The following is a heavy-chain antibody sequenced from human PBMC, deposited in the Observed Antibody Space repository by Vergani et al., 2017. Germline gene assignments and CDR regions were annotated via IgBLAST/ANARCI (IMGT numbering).Heavy chain of an antibody. Sequence: QVQLVQSGAEVKKPGASVKVSCKAPGYTFTGYYMHWVRQAPGQGLEWMGWINPNRGGTNYAQKFQGRVTMTRDTSISTAYMELSRLRSDDTAVYYCARGSGWYGLDAFDFWGQGTMVTVSS. J-gene: IGHJ3*01. D-gene: IGHD6-19*01. V-gene: IGHV1-2*02. CDR2: INPNRGGT. CDR3: ARGSGWYGLDAFDF. CDR1: GYTFTGYY.